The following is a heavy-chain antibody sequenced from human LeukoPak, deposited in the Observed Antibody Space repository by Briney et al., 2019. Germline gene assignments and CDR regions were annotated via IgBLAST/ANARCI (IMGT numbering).Heavy chain of an antibody. CDR2: ISSSGSHM. J-gene: IGHJ4*02. V-gene: IGHV3-21*01. CDR3: ARLTFGGVIGFVY. Sequence: GGSLRLSCAASGFTFSSYSMNWVRQAPGKGLEWVSSISSSGSHMYYADSVKGRFTISRDNAKNSLYLQMNSLRAEDTAVYYCARLTFGGVIGFVYWGQGCLVSVSS. D-gene: IGHD3-16*02. CDR1: GFTFSSYS.